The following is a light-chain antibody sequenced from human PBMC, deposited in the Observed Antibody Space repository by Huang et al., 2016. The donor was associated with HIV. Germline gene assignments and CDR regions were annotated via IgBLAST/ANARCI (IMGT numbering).Light chain of an antibody. J-gene: IGKJ4*01. CDR2: DAS. CDR1: QSISSY. Sequence: ELVLTQLPATLSLSPGQRAILSCRASQSISSYLAWYQQKPGQSPRLLIYDASKRATDIPARFNGSGSGTDFTLTISSLDPEDSATYYRQECDNWPRVTFGGGTKVEIK. CDR3: QECDNWPRVT. V-gene: IGKV3-11*01.